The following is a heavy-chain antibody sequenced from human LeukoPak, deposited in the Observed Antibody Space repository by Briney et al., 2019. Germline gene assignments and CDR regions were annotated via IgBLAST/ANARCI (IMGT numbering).Heavy chain of an antibody. V-gene: IGHV1-46*01. CDR3: ASETIYGPGFDY. J-gene: IGHJ4*02. CDR2: IYPRDGST. Sequence: ASVKVSCKASGYTFTSNYIHWVRQAPGQGLEWMGMIYPRDGSTSYAQKFQGRVTVTRDTSTSTVHMELSGLRSEDTAVYYCASETIYGPGFDYWGQGTLVTVSS. CDR1: GYTFTSNY. D-gene: IGHD3-10*01.